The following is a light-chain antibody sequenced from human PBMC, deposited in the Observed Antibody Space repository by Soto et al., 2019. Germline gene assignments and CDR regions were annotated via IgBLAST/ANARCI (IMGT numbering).Light chain of an antibody. V-gene: IGKV1-5*03. J-gene: IGKJ4*01. Sequence: DMQRSAYPSTLSASVGDRVTITCRASQSINSWLAWYQQKPGKAPKHLIYKASSLESGVPSRFSGSGSGTEFTLTISSLQSDDFATYYCQQYNTYVTFGGGTKVDI. CDR1: QSINSW. CDR2: KAS. CDR3: QQYNTYVT.